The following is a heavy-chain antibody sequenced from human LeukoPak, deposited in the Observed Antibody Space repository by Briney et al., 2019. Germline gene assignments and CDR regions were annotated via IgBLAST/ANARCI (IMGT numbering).Heavy chain of an antibody. J-gene: IGHJ4*02. CDR1: GFTFSSYA. Sequence: GGSLRLSCAASGFTFSSYAMSWVRQAPGKGLEWVSAISGSGGSTYYADSVKGRFTISRDNAKNSLYLEMNSLRAEDTAVYYCARDVRGVSDYWGQGTLVTVSS. V-gene: IGHV3-23*01. CDR2: ISGSGGST. CDR3: ARDVRGVSDY. D-gene: IGHD3-10*02.